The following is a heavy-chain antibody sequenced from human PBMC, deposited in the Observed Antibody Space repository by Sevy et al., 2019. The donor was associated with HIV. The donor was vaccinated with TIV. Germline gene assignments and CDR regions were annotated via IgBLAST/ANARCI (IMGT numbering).Heavy chain of an antibody. CDR1: GGSISSYY. D-gene: IGHD6-19*01. V-gene: IGHV4-59*01. Sequence: SETLSLTCTVSGGSISSYYWSWIRQPPGKGLEWMGYIYNTGSTNYHPSLKSRVTISVNTSKNQFPVKLRSVTAADTAVYYCARELISGRYYGMDVWGQGTTVTVSS. CDR3: ARELISGRYYGMDV. CDR2: IYNTGST. J-gene: IGHJ6*02.